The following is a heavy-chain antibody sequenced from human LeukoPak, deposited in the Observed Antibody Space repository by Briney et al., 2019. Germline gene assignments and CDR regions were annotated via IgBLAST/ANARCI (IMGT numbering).Heavy chain of an antibody. CDR2: IIPIFGTA. CDR3: ARDVRPCGSCSNWFDP. V-gene: IGHV1-69*13. CDR1: GGTFSSYA. J-gene: IGHJ5*02. Sequence: SVKVSCKASGGTFSSYAISWVRQAPGQGLEWMGGIIPIFGTANYAQKFQGRVTITADESTSTAYMDLSSLRSEDTAVYYCARDVRPCGSCSNWFDPWGQGTLVTVSS. D-gene: IGHD2-15*01.